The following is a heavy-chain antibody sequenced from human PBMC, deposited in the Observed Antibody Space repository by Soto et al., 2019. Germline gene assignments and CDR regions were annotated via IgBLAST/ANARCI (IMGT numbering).Heavy chain of an antibody. CDR1: GFSLSSTAVG. J-gene: IGHJ4*02. D-gene: IGHD3-22*01. Sequence: QITLKESGPTLVRPTQTLTLTCTFSGFSLSSTAVGVGWIRQAPGQAPEWLALMYWNDDNHYSPPLKSRLTLTKETSKIQVVLTMTNVDPVDTATYYCAHGSGWVFDHWGQGTLVTVTS. CDR2: MYWNDDN. CDR3: AHGSGWVFDH. V-gene: IGHV2-5*01.